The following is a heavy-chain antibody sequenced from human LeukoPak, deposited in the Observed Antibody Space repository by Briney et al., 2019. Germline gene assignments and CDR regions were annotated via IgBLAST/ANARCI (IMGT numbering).Heavy chain of an antibody. Sequence: ALVKDSCKASGFTFTSSAMQWVRQARGQRLEWIGWIVVGSGNTNYAQKFQERVTITRDMSTSTAYMELSSLRSEDTAVYYCAAVANDFWSGYYSDYWGQGTLVTVSS. D-gene: IGHD3-3*01. V-gene: IGHV1-58*02. CDR2: IVVGSGNT. J-gene: IGHJ4*02. CDR1: GFTFTSSA. CDR3: AAVANDFWSGYYSDY.